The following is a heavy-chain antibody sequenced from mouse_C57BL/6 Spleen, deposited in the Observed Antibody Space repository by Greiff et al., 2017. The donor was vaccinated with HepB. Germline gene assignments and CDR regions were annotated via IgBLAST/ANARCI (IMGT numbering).Heavy chain of an antibody. V-gene: IGHV1-55*01. J-gene: IGHJ3*01. D-gene: IGHD1-1*01. CDR3: ARGYYGSSPWFAY. CDR2: IYPGSGST. Sequence: QVQLQQPGAELVKPGASVKMSCKASGYTFTSYWITWVKQRPGQGLEWIGDIYPGSGSTSYNEKFKSKATLTVDTSSSTAYMQLSSLTSEDSAVYYCARGYYGSSPWFAYWGQGTLVTVSA. CDR1: GYTFTSYW.